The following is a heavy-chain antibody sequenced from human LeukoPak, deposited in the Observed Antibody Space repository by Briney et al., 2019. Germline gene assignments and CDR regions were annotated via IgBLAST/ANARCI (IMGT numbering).Heavy chain of an antibody. CDR1: GFTFSDLW. J-gene: IGHJ4*02. Sequence: GGSLRLSCAASGFTFSDLWRTWVRQAPGKEPEWVATIEPDGSVKYYVDSVKGRFTISRDNADNSLYLQMNSPRGEDTAVYFCARGGSDSSRYWLYWGQGTLVTVSS. CDR2: IEPDGSVK. D-gene: IGHD6-25*01. V-gene: IGHV3-7*01. CDR3: ARGGSDSSRYWLY.